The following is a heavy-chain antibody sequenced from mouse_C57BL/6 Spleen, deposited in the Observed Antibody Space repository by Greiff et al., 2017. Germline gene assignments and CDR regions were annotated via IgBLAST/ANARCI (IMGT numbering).Heavy chain of an antibody. V-gene: IGHV5-12*01. CDR2: ISNGGGST. CDR1: GFTFSDYY. CDR3: ARLGTPWRFAY. J-gene: IGHJ3*01. D-gene: IGHD3-3*01. Sequence: EVQVVESGGGLVQPGGSLKLSCAASGFTFSDYYMYWVRQTPEKRLEWVAYISNGGGSTYYPDTAKGRFTISRDNAKNTLYLQMSRLKSEDTAMYYCARLGTPWRFAYWGQGTLVTVSA.